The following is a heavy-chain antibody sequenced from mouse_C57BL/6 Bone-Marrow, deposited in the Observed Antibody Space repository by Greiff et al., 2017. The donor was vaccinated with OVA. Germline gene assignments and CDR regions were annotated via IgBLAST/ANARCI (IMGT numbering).Heavy chain of an antibody. CDR3: ARPSFYYYGSSYIFDY. V-gene: IGHV1-64*01. CDR1: GYTFTSYW. J-gene: IGHJ2*01. D-gene: IGHD1-1*01. CDR2: IHPNSGST. Sequence: QVQLQQPGAELVKPGASVKLSCKASGYTFTSYWMHWVKQRPGQGLEWIGMIHPNSGSTNYNEKFKSKATLTVDKSSSTAYMQLSSLTSEDSAVYYCARPSFYYYGSSYIFDYWGQGTTLTVSS.